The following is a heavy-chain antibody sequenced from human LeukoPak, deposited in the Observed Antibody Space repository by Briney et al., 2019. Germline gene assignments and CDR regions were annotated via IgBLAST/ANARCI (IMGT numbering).Heavy chain of an antibody. CDR1: GFTFSSYG. CDR3: GKEDYNFWSGPRYYFLDY. Sequence: GGSLRLSCAASGFTFSSYGMHWVRQAPGKGLEWVSAITAGGNRYYVDSVKGRFTISRDNSKNTVYPHMDDLRAEDTAIYYCGKEDYNFWSGPRYYFLDYWGQGTLVTVTS. V-gene: IGHV3-NL1*01. CDR2: ITAGGNR. D-gene: IGHD3-3*01. J-gene: IGHJ4*02.